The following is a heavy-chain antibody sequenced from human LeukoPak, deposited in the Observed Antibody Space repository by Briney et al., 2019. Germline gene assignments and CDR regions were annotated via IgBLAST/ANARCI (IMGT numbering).Heavy chain of an antibody. CDR1: GFTFSDYY. V-gene: IGHV3-11*04. D-gene: IGHD1-7*01. J-gene: IGHJ3*02. Sequence: GGSLRLSCAASGFTFSDYYMSWIRQAPGKGLEWVSYISSSGSTIYYADSVKGRFTISRDNAKNSLYLQMNSLGAEDTAVYYCARDRYNWNYAPYAFDIWGQGTMVTVSS. CDR3: ARDRYNWNYAPYAFDI. CDR2: ISSSGSTI.